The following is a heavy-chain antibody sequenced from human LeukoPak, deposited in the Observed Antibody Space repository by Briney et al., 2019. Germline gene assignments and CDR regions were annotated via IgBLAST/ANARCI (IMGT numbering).Heavy chain of an antibody. CDR3: ANELWNGPSDAFEI. D-gene: IGHD2-21*01. J-gene: IGHJ3*02. Sequence: PGGSLRLSCAAYGFSFSDHGMHWVRQAPGKGLEWVAFIQDNERHIYYADSMKGRFTISRDNSKNILYLQMNSLRTEDTAVYYCANELWNGPSDAFEIWGRGTVVTVSS. V-gene: IGHV3-30*02. CDR2: IQDNERHI. CDR1: GFSFSDHG.